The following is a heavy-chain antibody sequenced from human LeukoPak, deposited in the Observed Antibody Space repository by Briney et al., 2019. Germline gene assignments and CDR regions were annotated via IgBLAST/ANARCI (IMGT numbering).Heavy chain of an antibody. CDR3: AREYCSGGSCQYDNWFDP. CDR2: IYTSGST. CDR1: GGSISSYY. V-gene: IGHV4-4*07. Sequence: SETLSLTCTVSGGSISSYYWSWIRQPAGKGLEWIGRIYTSGSTNYNPSLKSRVTMSVDTSKNQFSLKLSSVTAADTAVYYCAREYCSGGSCQYDNWFDPWGQGTLVTVSS. D-gene: IGHD2-15*01. J-gene: IGHJ5*02.